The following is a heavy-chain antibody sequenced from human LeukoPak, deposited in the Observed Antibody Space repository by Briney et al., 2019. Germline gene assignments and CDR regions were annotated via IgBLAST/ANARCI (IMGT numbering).Heavy chain of an antibody. D-gene: IGHD1-26*01. CDR1: GFTFSSYS. CDR2: ISSSSSYI. CDR3: ARGSLGAPEAFDI. V-gene: IGHV3-21*01. J-gene: IGHJ3*02. Sequence: GSLRLSCAASGFTFSSYSMNWVRQAPGKGLEWVSSISSSSSYIYYADSVKGRFTISRDNAKNSLYLQMNSLRAEDTAVYYCARGSLGAPEAFDIWGQGTMVTVSS.